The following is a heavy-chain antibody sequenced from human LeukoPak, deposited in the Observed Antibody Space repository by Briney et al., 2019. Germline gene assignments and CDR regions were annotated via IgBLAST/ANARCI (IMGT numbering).Heavy chain of an antibody. Sequence: SETLSLTCTVFGGSISDYYWSWIRQPAGKGLEWIGRIYPSGSTNYSPSLKSRFTMSVDTSKNQFSLRLSSVTAADTAVYYCARDTGYFGSGGFDLWGQGTLVTVSS. D-gene: IGHD3-10*01. V-gene: IGHV4-4*07. J-gene: IGHJ4*02. CDR2: IYPSGST. CDR3: ARDTGYFGSGGFDL. CDR1: GGSISDYY.